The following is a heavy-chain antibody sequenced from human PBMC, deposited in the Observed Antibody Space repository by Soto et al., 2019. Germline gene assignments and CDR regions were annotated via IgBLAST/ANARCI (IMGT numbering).Heavy chain of an antibody. D-gene: IGHD2-21*01. CDR2: ISWNGRSK. CDR1: GFTFADYA. CDR3: AKDGVSLAYFYYMDV. V-gene: IGHV3-9*01. J-gene: IGHJ6*03. Sequence: EVQLVESGGALVQPGRSLRLSCAASGFTFADYAMHWVRQVPGKGLEWVSGISWNGRSKAYAGSVEGRFTISRDSASNSLYLQMDSLRAEDTALYYGAKDGVSLAYFYYMDVWGKGTTVTVSS.